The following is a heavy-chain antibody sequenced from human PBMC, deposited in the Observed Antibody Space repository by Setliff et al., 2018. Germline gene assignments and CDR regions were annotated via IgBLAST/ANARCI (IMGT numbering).Heavy chain of an antibody. V-gene: IGHV1-18*01. J-gene: IGHJ3*01. CDR2: ISPHNGIT. CDR1: GYTFTTFG. CDR3: ARDPLYRENLSRVFDS. D-gene: IGHD3-16*02. Sequence: GASVKVSCKASGYTFTTFGVSWVRQVPGQGLEWLGWISPHNGITTYTQNLQGRVTLTSDTSTTTAYMELRSLRSDDTAVYYCARDPLYRENLSRVFDSWGQGTMVTVSS.